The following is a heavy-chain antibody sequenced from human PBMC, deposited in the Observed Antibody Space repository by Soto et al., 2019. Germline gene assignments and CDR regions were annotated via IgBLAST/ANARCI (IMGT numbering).Heavy chain of an antibody. Sequence: EVQLVESGGGLIQPGGSLRLSCAASGFTVSSNYMTWVRQATGKGLEWVSVIYSGGSTYYADSVKGRFTISRDNSKNTLYLQMNSLRAEDTALYYCARDSRNRNFFDYWGQGTLVTVSS. V-gene: IGHV3-53*01. CDR3: ARDSRNRNFFDY. CDR1: GFTVSSNY. CDR2: IYSGGST. J-gene: IGHJ4*02. D-gene: IGHD2-2*01.